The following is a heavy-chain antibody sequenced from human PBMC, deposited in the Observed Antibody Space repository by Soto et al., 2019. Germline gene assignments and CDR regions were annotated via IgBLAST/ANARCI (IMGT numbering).Heavy chain of an antibody. CDR1: GYTFTNYY. Sequence: GASVKVSCKASGYTFTNYYIHWVRQAPGQGLEWLGIIRPSGGRTEYAQRFQGGVTMTRDTSTSTVYMELTSLTSEDTAVYYCAREPNESYYFDYWGQGTLVTVSS. CDR2: IRPSGGRT. CDR3: AREPNESYYFDY. V-gene: IGHV1-46*01. D-gene: IGHD5-18*01. J-gene: IGHJ4*02.